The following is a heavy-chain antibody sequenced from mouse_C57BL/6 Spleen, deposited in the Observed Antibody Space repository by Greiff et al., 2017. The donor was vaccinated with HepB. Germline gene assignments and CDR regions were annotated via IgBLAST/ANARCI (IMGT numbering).Heavy chain of an antibody. V-gene: IGHV3-6*01. Sequence: EVKLEESGPGLVKPSQSLSLTCSVTGYSITSGYYWNWIRQFPGNKLEWMGYISYDGSNNYNPSLKNRISITRDTSKNQFFLKLNSVTTEDTATYYCARGWVDYWGQGTSVTVSS. J-gene: IGHJ4*01. CDR3: ARGWVDY. CDR2: ISYDGSN. CDR1: GYSITSGYY.